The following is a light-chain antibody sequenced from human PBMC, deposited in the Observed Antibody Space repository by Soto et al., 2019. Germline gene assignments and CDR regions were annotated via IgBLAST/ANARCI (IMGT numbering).Light chain of an antibody. J-gene: IGKJ4*01. CDR1: QSISNW. V-gene: IGKV1-5*01. Sequence: DIQMTQSPSTLPASVGDRVTITCRASQSISNWLAWYQQKPGTAPKVLIYHASNLQSGVPSRFSGSGSGTDFTLKISRVEAEDVGVYYCMQALQTPLTFGGGTKVDIK. CDR2: HAS. CDR3: MQALQTPLT.